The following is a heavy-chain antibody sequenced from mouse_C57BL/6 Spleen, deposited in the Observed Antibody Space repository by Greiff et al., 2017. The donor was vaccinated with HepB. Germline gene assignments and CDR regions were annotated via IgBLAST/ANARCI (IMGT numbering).Heavy chain of an antibody. CDR2: ISSGSSTI. CDR3: ARAYYYGSSSSWFAY. Sequence: EVKLVESGGGLVKPGGSLKLSCAASGFTFSDYGMHWVRQAPEKGLEWVAYISSGSSTIYYADTVKGRFTISRDNAKNTLFLQMTSLRSEDTAMYYFARAYYYGSSSSWFAYWGQGTLVTVSA. J-gene: IGHJ3*01. V-gene: IGHV5-17*01. CDR1: GFTFSDYG. D-gene: IGHD1-1*01.